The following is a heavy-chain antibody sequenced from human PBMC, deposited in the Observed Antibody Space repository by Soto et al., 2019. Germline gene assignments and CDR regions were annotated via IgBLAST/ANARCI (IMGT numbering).Heavy chain of an antibody. CDR3: AKMYSGSSYTGFDT. D-gene: IGHD1-26*01. V-gene: IGHV4-61*01. Sequence: SETLSLTCTVSGGSVSSNNYYWNWIRQPPGKGLEWIGYIYHSGSTNYNHSLKSRVTISVDTAKDKFSLKVNSVTSVDTAVYFCAKMYSGSSYTGFDTWGQGTLVTVSS. J-gene: IGHJ5*02. CDR2: IYHSGST. CDR1: GGSVSSNNYY.